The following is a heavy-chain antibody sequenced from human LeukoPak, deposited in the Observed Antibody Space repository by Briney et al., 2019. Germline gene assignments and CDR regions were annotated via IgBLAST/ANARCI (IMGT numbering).Heavy chain of an antibody. J-gene: IGHJ4*02. V-gene: IGHV3-74*01. Sequence: GGSLRLSCAASGFTFSSYWMHWVRQAPGKGLVWVSRINTDGSSTSYADSVKGRFTISRDNSKNTLYLQMNSLRAEDTAVYYCAKVVGRGDYWGQGTLVTVSS. CDR2: INTDGSST. CDR3: AKVVGRGDY. D-gene: IGHD1-26*01. CDR1: GFTFSSYW.